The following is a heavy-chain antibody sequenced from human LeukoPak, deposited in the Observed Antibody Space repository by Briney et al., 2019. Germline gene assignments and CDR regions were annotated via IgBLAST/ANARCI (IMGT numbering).Heavy chain of an antibody. CDR1: GFTFDDYA. CDR2: ISWDGGST. J-gene: IGHJ6*03. V-gene: IGHV3-43D*03. CDR3: AKGGYYYDYMDV. Sequence: GGSLRLSCAASGFTFDDYAMHWVRQAPGKGLEWVSLISWDGGSTYYADSVKGRFTISRDNSKNSLYLQMNSLRAEDTALYYCAKGGYYYDYMDVWGKGTTVTVSS.